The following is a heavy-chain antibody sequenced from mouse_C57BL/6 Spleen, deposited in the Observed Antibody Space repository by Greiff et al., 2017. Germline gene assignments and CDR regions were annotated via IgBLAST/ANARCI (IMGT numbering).Heavy chain of an antibody. CDR3: ARYCGNYAMDY. Sequence: ESGPGMVKPSQSLSLTCNVTGYSITSGYDWHWIRHFPGNKLEWMGYISYSGSTNYNPSLKSRLPITHDKSTNHFVRKLNTLTTDETSTYYCARYCGNYAMDYWGQGTSVTVSS. CDR2: ISYSGST. J-gene: IGHJ4*01. V-gene: IGHV3-1*01. CDR1: GYSITSGYD. D-gene: IGHD1-1*02.